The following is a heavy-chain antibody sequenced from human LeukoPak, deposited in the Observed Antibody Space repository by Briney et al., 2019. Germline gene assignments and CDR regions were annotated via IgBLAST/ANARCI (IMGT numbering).Heavy chain of an antibody. CDR1: GYTFTSYG. Sequence: ASVKVSCKASGYTFTSYGISWVRQAPGQGLEWMGWISAYNGNTNYAQKLQGRVTMTTDTSTSTAYMELRSLRSDDTAVYYCARILGYCSSTSCHGWDYYYGMDVWGQGTTVTVSS. D-gene: IGHD2-2*01. J-gene: IGHJ6*02. CDR2: ISAYNGNT. V-gene: IGHV1-18*01. CDR3: ARILGYCSSTSCHGWDYYYGMDV.